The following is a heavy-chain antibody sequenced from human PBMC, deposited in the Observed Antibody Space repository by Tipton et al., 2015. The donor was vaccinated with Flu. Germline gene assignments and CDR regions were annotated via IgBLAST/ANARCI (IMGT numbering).Heavy chain of an antibody. CDR2: ISSSGSTI. V-gene: IGHV3-11*01. D-gene: IGHD6-13*01. Sequence: SLRLSCAASGFTFSDYYMSWIRQAPGKGLEWVSYISSSGSTIYYADSVKGRFTISRDNAENSLYLQMNSLRAEDTAVYYCARDARIAAAGTSHYYYGMDVWGQGTTVTVSS. J-gene: IGHJ6*02. CDR3: ARDARIAAAGTSHYYYGMDV. CDR1: GFTFSDYY.